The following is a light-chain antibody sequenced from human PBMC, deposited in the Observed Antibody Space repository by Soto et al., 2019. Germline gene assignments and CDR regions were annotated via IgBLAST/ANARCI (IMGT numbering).Light chain of an antibody. Sequence: VLTQSPATLSLSPGERATLSCRASQSIHTSLAWYQQKPGQPPRLVVYDSTLRANGVPDRFGGSRSGTEFSLTINNREPEDFAVYYCRQRNVWPPITFGQGTRLEI. CDR3: RQRNVWPPIT. CDR1: QSIHTS. J-gene: IGKJ5*01. CDR2: DST. V-gene: IGKV3-11*01.